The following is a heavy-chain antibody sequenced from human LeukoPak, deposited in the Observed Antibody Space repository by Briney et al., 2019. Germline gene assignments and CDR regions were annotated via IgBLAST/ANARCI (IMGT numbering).Heavy chain of an antibody. CDR3: ATRDFFGPGGYPSPDGFDI. D-gene: IGHD2-8*02. Sequence: PSEILSLTCSVSGASIDLYFWSWVRQSAAKGLEWIGRTHVSGTTSYNPSLKNRVTVPLDKSKNQFSLQLTSMTAADTAVYFCATRDFFGPGGYPSPDGFDIWGQGIAVTVSS. V-gene: IGHV4-4*07. J-gene: IGHJ6*02. CDR1: GASIDLYF. CDR2: THVSGTT.